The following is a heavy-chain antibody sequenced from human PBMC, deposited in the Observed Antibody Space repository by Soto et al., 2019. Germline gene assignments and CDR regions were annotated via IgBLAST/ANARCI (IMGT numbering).Heavy chain of an antibody. Sequence: QVQLVQSGAEVKKPGASVKVSCKASGYTFTGYYMHWVRQAPGQGLEWMGWINPNSGGTKYAKKFQGWVPMTRDTSSSTAYMELRRLRSDDTAVYFCARDIGSGTQYYFDYWGQGTLVTVSS. CDR2: INPNSGGT. D-gene: IGHD6-19*01. CDR1: GYTFTGYY. CDR3: ARDIGSGTQYYFDY. J-gene: IGHJ4*02. V-gene: IGHV1-2*04.